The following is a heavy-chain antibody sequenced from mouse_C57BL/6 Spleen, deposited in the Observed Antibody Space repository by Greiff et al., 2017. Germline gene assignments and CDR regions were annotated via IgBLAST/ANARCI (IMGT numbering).Heavy chain of an antibody. D-gene: IGHD2-1*01. CDR2: INPSSGYT. V-gene: IGHV1-4*01. J-gene: IGHJ2*01. CDR3: ARYGNHPYFDY. CDR1: GYTFTSYT. Sequence: QVQLQQSGAELARPGASVKMSCKASGYTFTSYTMHWVKQRPGQGLEWIGYINPSSGYTKYNQKFKDKATLTADKSSSTAYMQLSSLTSEDSAVYYCARYGNHPYFDYWGQGTTLTVSS.